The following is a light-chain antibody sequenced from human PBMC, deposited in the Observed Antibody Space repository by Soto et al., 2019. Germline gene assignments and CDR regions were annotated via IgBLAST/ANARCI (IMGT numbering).Light chain of an antibody. CDR1: SSDVGTYSL. V-gene: IGLV2-23*01. J-gene: IGLJ3*02. CDR2: EGS. CDR3: CSYAGSTNFVL. Sequence: QAVVTQPASVSGSPGQSIIISCTGASSDVGTYSLVSWYQQHPGKAPKLMIYEGSRRPSGGSNRFSGSTSDNTASLTISGLQAEDEADYYCCSYAGSTNFVLFGGGTKLTVL.